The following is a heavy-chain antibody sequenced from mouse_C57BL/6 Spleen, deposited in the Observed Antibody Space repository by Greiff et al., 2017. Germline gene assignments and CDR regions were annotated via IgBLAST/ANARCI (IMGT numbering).Heavy chain of an antibody. D-gene: IGHD1-1*01. CDR2: IYPGDGDT. V-gene: IGHV1-82*01. CDR1: GYAFSSSW. J-gene: IGHJ2*01. Sequence: VQLQQSGPELVKPGASVKISCKASGYAFSSSWMNWVKQRPGKGLEWIGRIYPGDGDTNYNGKFKGKATLTADKSSSTAYMQLSSLTAEDSAVYFFAKYLTTVVAENDFDYWGQGTTLTVSS. CDR3: AKYLTTVVAENDFDY.